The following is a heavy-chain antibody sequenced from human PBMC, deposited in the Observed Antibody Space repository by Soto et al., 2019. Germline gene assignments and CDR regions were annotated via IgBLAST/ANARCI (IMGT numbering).Heavy chain of an antibody. CDR2: TYYRSKWYN. D-gene: IGHD2-15*01. CDR1: GDSVSSNSAA. J-gene: IGHJ5*02. CDR3: ARAYCSGCICWAWSNWFDL. Sequence: SQTLSLTCVISGDSVSSNSAAWNWIRQSPSRGLEWLGRTYYRSKWYNDYAVSVKSRITINPDTSKNQFSLQLNSVTPEDTAVYYCARAYCSGCICWAWSNWFDLWGQGTLVTVFS. V-gene: IGHV6-1*01.